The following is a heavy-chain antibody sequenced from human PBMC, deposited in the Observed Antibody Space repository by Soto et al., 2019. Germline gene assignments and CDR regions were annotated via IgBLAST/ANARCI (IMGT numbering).Heavy chain of an antibody. CDR2: IYSSGNT. Sequence: SETVSLTXSVSGGTISGYYWTWIRQPAGKGLEWIGRIYSSGNTKYNPSLQSRVTMSLDTSNNQFSLRLTSVTAADTAVYYCARGQRFSDWFDPWGQGTLVTVSS. CDR1: GGTISGYY. J-gene: IGHJ5*02. V-gene: IGHV4-4*07. D-gene: IGHD3-3*01. CDR3: ARGQRFSDWFDP.